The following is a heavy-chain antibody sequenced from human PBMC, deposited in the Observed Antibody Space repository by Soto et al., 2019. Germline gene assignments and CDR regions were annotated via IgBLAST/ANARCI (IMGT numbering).Heavy chain of an antibody. D-gene: IGHD4-17*01. Sequence: SETLSLTCTVSGGSISSYYGSWIRQPPGKGLEWIGYIYYSGSTNYNPSLKSRVTISVDTSKNQFSLKLSSVTAADTAVYYCARRSKTTVTEYYYYYYMDVWGKGTTVTVSS. J-gene: IGHJ6*03. V-gene: IGHV4-59*08. CDR2: IYYSGST. CDR1: GGSISSYY. CDR3: ARRSKTTVTEYYYYYYMDV.